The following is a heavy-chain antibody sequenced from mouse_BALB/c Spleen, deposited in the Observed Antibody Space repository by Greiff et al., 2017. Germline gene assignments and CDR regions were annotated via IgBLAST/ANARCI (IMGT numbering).Heavy chain of an antibody. D-gene: IGHD1-1*01. CDR2: IWAGGST. CDR3: ARGGTVVPDWYFDV. CDR1: GFSLTSYG. J-gene: IGHJ1*01. V-gene: IGHV2-9*02. Sequence: VQGVESGPGLVAPSQSLSITCTVSGFSLTSYGVHWVRQPPGKGLEWLGVIWAGGSTNYNSALMSRLSISKDNSKSQVFLKMNSLQTDDTAMYYCARGGTVVPDWYFDVWGAGTTVTVSS.